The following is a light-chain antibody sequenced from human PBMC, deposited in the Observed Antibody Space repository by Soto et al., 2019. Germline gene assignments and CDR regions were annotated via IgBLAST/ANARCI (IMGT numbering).Light chain of an antibody. J-gene: IGKJ1*01. Sequence: GDRVTITCRASQSIASHLNWYQLKPGKAPKLLIYAASSLQSRVPSRFSGSGSGTDFTLTISSLQPEDFATYYCQQSYNTPWTFGQGTKVDI. CDR2: AAS. CDR1: QSIASH. V-gene: IGKV1-39*01. CDR3: QQSYNTPWT.